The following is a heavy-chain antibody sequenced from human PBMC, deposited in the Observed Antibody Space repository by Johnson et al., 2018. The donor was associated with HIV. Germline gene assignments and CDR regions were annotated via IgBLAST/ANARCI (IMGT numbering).Heavy chain of an antibody. V-gene: IGHV3-33*06. CDR3: AKDLLTQGGAHDAFDM. Sequence: QVQLVESGGGVVQPGRSLRLSCAASGFTFSSYGMHWVRQAPGKGLEWVAVIWYDGSNKYYADSVKGRFTISRDNSKNTLYLQMNSLRAEDTAVYYCAKDLLTQGGAHDAFDMWGQGTMVTVSS. CDR2: IWYDGSNK. J-gene: IGHJ3*02. D-gene: IGHD3-16*01. CDR1: GFTFSSYG.